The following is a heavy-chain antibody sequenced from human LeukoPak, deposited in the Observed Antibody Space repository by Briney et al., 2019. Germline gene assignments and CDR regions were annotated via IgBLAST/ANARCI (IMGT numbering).Heavy chain of an antibody. V-gene: IGHV3-74*01. D-gene: IGHD6-6*01. CDR3: ARLWDSSSSRHFDY. Sequence: GGSLRLSCAASGFTFSTYWMHWVRQAPGKGLVWVSHINSDESNTNYADSVKGRFTISRDNAKNTLYLQMNNLRAEDTAVYFCARLWDSSSSRHFDYWGQGTLVTVSS. CDR2: INSDESNT. J-gene: IGHJ4*02. CDR1: GFTFSTYW.